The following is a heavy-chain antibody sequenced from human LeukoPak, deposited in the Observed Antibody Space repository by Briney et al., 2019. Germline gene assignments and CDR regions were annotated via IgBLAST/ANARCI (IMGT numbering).Heavy chain of an antibody. Sequence: VASMKVSCKASRYTFTGSYIHWVRQAPGQGLEWMGRINPNSGDTNYAQKFQGRVTMSRDTSISTAYMELSRLRSDDTAVYYCAREINSSAYYWGQGTLVTASS. D-gene: IGHD3-22*01. CDR2: INPNSGDT. CDR3: AREINSSAYY. V-gene: IGHV1-2*06. CDR1: RYTFTGSY. J-gene: IGHJ4*02.